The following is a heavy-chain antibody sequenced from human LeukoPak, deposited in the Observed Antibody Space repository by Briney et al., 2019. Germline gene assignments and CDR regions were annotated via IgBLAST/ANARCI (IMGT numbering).Heavy chain of an antibody. Sequence: GGSLRLSCAASGFTFSSYGMHWVRQAPGKGLEWVSYISGSGTTINYADSVKGRFTISRDNAKNSLYLQMNSLRAEDTAVYYCARGLSSGGSCYTDWGQGTLVTVSS. D-gene: IGHD2-15*01. CDR2: ISGSGTTI. CDR1: GFTFSSYG. CDR3: ARGLSSGGSCYTD. J-gene: IGHJ4*02. V-gene: IGHV3-48*04.